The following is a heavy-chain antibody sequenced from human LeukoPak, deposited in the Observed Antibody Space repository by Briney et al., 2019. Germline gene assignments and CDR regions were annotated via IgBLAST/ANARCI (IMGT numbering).Heavy chain of an antibody. CDR1: GGSFSGYY. V-gene: IGHV4-34*01. CDR3: AKYGGVAATGFDY. Sequence: SETLSLTCAVYGGSFSGYYWSWIRQPPGKGLEWIGEINHSGSTNYNPSLKSRVTISVDTSKNQFSLKLSSVTAADTAVYYCAKYGGVAATGFDYWGQGTLVTVSS. D-gene: IGHD2-15*01. J-gene: IGHJ4*02. CDR2: INHSGST.